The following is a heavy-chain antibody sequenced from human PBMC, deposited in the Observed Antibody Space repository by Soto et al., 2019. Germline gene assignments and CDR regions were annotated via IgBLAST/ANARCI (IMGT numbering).Heavy chain of an antibody. CDR1: GFTFSSLW. D-gene: IGHD1-1*01. CDR3: PVYNWNRARDFDF. J-gene: IGHJ4*02. Sequence: GGSLRLSCAASGFTFSSLWMGWVRQAPGKGLEWVANIKYDGSETYYVDSVKGRFTISRDNAKNSLYLQMNSLRGEDTAVYFCPVYNWNRARDFDFWGQGTLVTVAS. V-gene: IGHV3-7*01. CDR2: IKYDGSET.